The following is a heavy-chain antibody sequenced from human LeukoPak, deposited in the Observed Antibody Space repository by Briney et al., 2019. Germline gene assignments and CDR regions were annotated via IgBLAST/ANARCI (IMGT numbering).Heavy chain of an antibody. CDR2: FDPEDGET. CDR3: ATGHDYGGNSFNFDY. J-gene: IGHJ4*02. D-gene: IGHD4-23*01. V-gene: IGHV1-24*01. CDR1: GYTLTELS. Sequence: SSVKVSCKVSGYTLTELSMHWVRQAPGKGLEGMGGFDPEDGETIYAQKFQGRVTMTEDTSTDTAYMELSSLRSEDTAVYYCATGHDYGGNSFNFDYWGQGTLVTVSS.